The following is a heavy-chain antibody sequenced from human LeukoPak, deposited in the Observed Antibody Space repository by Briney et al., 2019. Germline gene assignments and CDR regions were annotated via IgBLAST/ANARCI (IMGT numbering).Heavy chain of an antibody. CDR2: MNPNSGNT. CDR3: ARWTVMVRGVRRHAFDI. Sequence: GASVKVSCKASGYTFTSYDISWVRQATGQGLEWMGWMNPNSGNTGYAQKFQGRVTMTRDTSTSTVYMELSSLRSEDTAVYYCARWTVMVRGVRRHAFDIWGQGTMVTVSS. J-gene: IGHJ3*02. V-gene: IGHV1-8*02. D-gene: IGHD3-10*01. CDR1: GYTFTSYD.